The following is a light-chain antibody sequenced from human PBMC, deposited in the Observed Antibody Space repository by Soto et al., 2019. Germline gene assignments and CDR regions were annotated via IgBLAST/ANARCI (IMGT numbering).Light chain of an antibody. V-gene: IGKV3-20*01. Sequence: ELVLTQSQGTLSLSPGDRATLSCRASQSVSTNYLAWYQQSLGQAPRLLIYGASIRATDSPDRFSGSGSGTDFTLTISRLEPEDFAVYYCHQYGSTPFTFGPGTKVDIK. CDR2: GAS. CDR1: QSVSTNY. J-gene: IGKJ3*01. CDR3: HQYGSTPFT.